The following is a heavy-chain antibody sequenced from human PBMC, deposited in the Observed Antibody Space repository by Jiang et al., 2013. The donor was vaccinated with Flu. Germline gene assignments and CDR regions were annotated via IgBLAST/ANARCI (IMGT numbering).Heavy chain of an antibody. CDR1: GFTFSSYA. CDR3: ARDRYSSPYYFDY. Sequence: SLRLSCAASGFTFSSYAMHWVRQAPGKGLEWVAVISYDGSNKYYADSVKGRFTISRDNSKNTLYLQMNSLRAEDTAVYYCARDRYSSPYYFDYWGQGTLVTVSS. J-gene: IGHJ4*02. CDR2: ISYDGSNK. D-gene: IGHD6-6*01. V-gene: IGHV3-30-3*01.